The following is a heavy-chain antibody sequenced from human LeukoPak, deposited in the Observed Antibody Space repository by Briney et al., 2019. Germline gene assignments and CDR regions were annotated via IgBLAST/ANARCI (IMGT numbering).Heavy chain of an antibody. CDR3: ATDLLGYSYVNGDY. D-gene: IGHD5-18*01. J-gene: IGHJ4*02. V-gene: IGHV1-24*01. Sequence: ASVKVSCKVSGYTLTELSMHWVRQAPGKGLEWMGGFDPEDGETIYAQKFQGRVTMTEDTSTDTAYMELSSLISEDTAVYYCATDLLGYSYVNGDYWGQGTLVTVSS. CDR1: GYTLTELS. CDR2: FDPEDGET.